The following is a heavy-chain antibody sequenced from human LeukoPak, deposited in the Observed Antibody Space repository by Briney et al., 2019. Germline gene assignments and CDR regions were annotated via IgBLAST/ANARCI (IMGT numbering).Heavy chain of an antibody. J-gene: IGHJ4*02. CDR3: ARVLTIFPDY. V-gene: IGHV3-48*03. CDR1: GFTFSSYE. CDR2: ISSSGSTI. Sequence: GGSLRLSCAASGFTFSSYEMNWVRQAPGKGLEWVSYISSSGSTIYYADSVKGRFTISRDNAKNSLYLQMNSLRAEDTAVYYCARVLTIFPDYWGQGTLVTVSS. D-gene: IGHD3-9*01.